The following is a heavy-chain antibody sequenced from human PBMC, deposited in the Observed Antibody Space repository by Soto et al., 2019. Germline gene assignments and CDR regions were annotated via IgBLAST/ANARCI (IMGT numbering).Heavy chain of an antibody. CDR1: GYTFTSYD. V-gene: IGHV1-18*01. CDR3: ARDGCSGGSCYLGEY. CDR2: INAYNGNT. Sequence: ASVKVSCKASGYTFTSYDINWVRQATGQGLERMGWINAYNGNTSYAQKLQGRVTMTRDTSTSTAYMELRSLRSDDTAVYYCARDGCSGGSCYLGEYWGQGTLVTVSS. J-gene: IGHJ4*02. D-gene: IGHD2-15*01.